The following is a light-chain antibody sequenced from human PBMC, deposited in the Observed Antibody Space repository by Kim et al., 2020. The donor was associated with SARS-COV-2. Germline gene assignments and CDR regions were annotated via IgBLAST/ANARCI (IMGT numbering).Light chain of an antibody. Sequence: SASVGDRVTITCRASQSITTYLNWYQQKPGKVPKLLIYAASSLQSGVPSRFSGSGSGTDFTLTISSLQPEDFATYYCQQSYSTRYSFGQGTKLEI. CDR3: QQSYSTRYS. J-gene: IGKJ2*03. CDR2: AAS. V-gene: IGKV1-39*01. CDR1: QSITTY.